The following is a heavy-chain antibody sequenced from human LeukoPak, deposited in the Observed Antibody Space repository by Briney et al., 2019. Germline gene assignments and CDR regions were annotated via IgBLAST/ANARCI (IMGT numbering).Heavy chain of an antibody. D-gene: IGHD3-10*01. J-gene: IGHJ6*03. CDR3: ARADISMVRGVEYYYYMDV. Sequence: SETLSLTCAVYGGSFSGYYWSWIRQPPGKGLEWIGEINHSGSTNYNPSLKSRVTISVDTSKNQFSLKLRSVAAADTAVYYCARADISMVRGVEYYYYMDVWGRGTTVTISS. CDR1: GGSFSGYY. V-gene: IGHV4-34*01. CDR2: INHSGST.